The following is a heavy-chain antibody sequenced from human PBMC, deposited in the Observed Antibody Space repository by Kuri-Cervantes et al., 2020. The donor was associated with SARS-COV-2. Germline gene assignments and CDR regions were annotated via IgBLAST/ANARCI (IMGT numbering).Heavy chain of an antibody. Sequence: GESLKISCAASGFTFSSYSMNWVRQAPGKGLEWVGFIRSKAYGGTTEYAASVKGRFTISRDDSKSIAYLQMNSLKTEDTAVYYCTRDPPYDFWSGYYPIHYYYYMDVWGKGTTVTVSS. D-gene: IGHD3-3*01. CDR3: TRDPPYDFWSGYYPIHYYYYMDV. J-gene: IGHJ6*03. CDR1: GFTFSSYS. V-gene: IGHV3-49*04. CDR2: IRSKAYGGTT.